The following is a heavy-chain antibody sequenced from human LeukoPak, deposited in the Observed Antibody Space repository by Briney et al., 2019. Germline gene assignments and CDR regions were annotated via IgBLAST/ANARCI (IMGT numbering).Heavy chain of an antibody. D-gene: IGHD3-22*01. CDR3: ASGLDDSSEDAFDI. Sequence: GGSLRLSCAASGFTFSDYYMSWIRQAPGKGLEWVSYISSSGSTIYYADSVKGRFTISRDNAKNSLYLQMNSLRAEDTAVYYCASGLDDSSEDAFDIWGQGTMVTVSS. V-gene: IGHV3-11*04. CDR1: GFTFSDYY. J-gene: IGHJ3*02. CDR2: ISSSGSTI.